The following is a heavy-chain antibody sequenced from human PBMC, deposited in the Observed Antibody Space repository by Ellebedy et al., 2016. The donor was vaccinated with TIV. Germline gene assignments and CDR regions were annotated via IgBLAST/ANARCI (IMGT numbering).Heavy chain of an antibody. J-gene: IGHJ6*04. CDR2: ISYDSSHR. D-gene: IGHD5-12*01. CDR3: ARGDIVATPRDV. CDR1: GFSISGYE. Sequence: GGSLRLXXASSGFSISGYEMSWVRQAPGKGLEWVSSISYDSSHRYYAGSVRGRFTVSRDNAKNSLFLQMSSLRAEDTAVYYCARGDIVATPRDVWGKGTTVTVSS. V-gene: IGHV3-21*01.